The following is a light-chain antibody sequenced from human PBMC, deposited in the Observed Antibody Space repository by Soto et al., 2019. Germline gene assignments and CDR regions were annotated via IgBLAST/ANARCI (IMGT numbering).Light chain of an antibody. CDR1: QSVSSY. J-gene: IGKJ2*01. CDR3: QHYNNWPPYT. CDR2: DAS. Sequence: EIVLTQSPGTLSWSAGERATLSWRASQSVSSYLAWYQQKPVQSPRLLIYDASTRATGIPARFSGSGSATDFTPTISSLQSEDYAVYYCQHYNNWPPYTFGQGTKVDIK. V-gene: IGKV3-11*01.